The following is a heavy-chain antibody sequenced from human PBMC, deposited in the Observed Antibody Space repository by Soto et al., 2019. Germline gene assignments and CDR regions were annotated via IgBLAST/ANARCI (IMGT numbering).Heavy chain of an antibody. CDR1: GGSISSGGYY. J-gene: IGHJ5*01. CDR3: ARLIGNSWLDS. V-gene: IGHV4-31*03. CDR2: IYYSGST. D-gene: IGHD2-8*01. Sequence: SETLSLTCTVSGGSISSGGYYWSWIRQHPGKGLEWIGYIYYSGSTYYNPSLKSRVTINPDTSNNQLSLHLNSVTPDDTAVYYCARLIGNSWLDSWGQGTLVTVSS.